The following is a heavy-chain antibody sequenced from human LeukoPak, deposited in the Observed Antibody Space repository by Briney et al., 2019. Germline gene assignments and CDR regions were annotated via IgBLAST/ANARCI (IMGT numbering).Heavy chain of an antibody. J-gene: IGHJ5*02. CDR1: GFTFTSSA. Sequence: ASVKVSCKASGFTFTSSAVQWVRHARGQRLEWIGWIVVGSGNTNYAQKFQERVTITRDMSTSTAYMELSSLRSEDTAVYYCAASGWYRGRWFDPWGQGTLVTVSS. D-gene: IGHD6-19*01. CDR2: IVVGSGNT. V-gene: IGHV1-58*01. CDR3: AASGWYRGRWFDP.